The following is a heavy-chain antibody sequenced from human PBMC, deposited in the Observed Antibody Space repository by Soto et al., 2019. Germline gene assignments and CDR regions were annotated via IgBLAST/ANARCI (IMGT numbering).Heavy chain of an antibody. CDR2: ISYDGSNT. V-gene: IGHV3-30-3*01. CDR1: GFTFSSYA. CDR3: ARGQWLVHSYYGMDV. Sequence: QVQLVESGGGVVQPGRSLRLSCAASGFTFSSYAMHWVRQAPGKGLEWVAVISYDGSNTYYADSVKGRFTISRDNSKNALYLQMNSLRAEDTAVYYCARGQWLVHSYYGMDVWGQGTTVTVSS. J-gene: IGHJ6*02. D-gene: IGHD6-19*01.